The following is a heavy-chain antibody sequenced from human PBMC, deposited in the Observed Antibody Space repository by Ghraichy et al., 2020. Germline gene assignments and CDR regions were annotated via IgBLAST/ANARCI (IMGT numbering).Heavy chain of an antibody. J-gene: IGHJ5*02. CDR1: GFTFSSYA. CDR2: ISGSGDST. CDR3: AKGGGCSSTNCLNWFDP. Sequence: GGSLRLSCAASGFTFSSYAMSWVRQAPGKGLEWVSAISGSGDSTYYADSVKGRFTISRDNSKNTLYLQMNSLRAEDTAVYYCAKGGGCSSTNCLNWFDPWGQGTLVTVSS. V-gene: IGHV3-23*01. D-gene: IGHD2-2*01.